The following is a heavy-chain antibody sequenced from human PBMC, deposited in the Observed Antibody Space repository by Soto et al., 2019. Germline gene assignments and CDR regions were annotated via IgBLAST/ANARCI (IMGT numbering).Heavy chain of an antibody. CDR3: ARDRGTAMVSGVDY. CDR1: GYTFASYY. D-gene: IGHD5-18*01. J-gene: IGHJ4*02. V-gene: IGHV1-46*01. Sequence: QVQLVQSGAEVKKPGASVKVSCKASGYTFASYYIHWVRQAPGQGLEWMGVINPSGGSTSYAQKFQGRVTMTRDTSTCTVYMELSSLRSEDTAVYYCARDRGTAMVSGVDYWGQGTLVTVSS. CDR2: INPSGGST.